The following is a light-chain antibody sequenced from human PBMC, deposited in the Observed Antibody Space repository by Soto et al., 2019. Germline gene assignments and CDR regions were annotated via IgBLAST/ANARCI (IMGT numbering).Light chain of an antibody. J-gene: IGKJ5*01. CDR1: QNVRGY. V-gene: IGKV1-39*01. Sequence: DIQMTQSPSSLSAFVGDSVTITCRASQNVRGYLHWYQQKPGRAPKLLIYAASNLQIGVPFRFNGSGSGTEYTLSINSLQPDDSATYCFQQSHSTLPITFGQGTRVEI. CDR3: QQSHSTLPIT. CDR2: AAS.